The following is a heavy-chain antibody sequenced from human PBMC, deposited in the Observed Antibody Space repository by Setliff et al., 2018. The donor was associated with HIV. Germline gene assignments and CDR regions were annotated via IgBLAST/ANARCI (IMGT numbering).Heavy chain of an antibody. Sequence: PSETLSLTCTVSGDSISTGRYYWGWIRQPPGKGLEWIGSVFYSGSTNFNPPLQSRVTISVDTSKNQFSLKLSSVTAADTAVYYCARHSPSDYWGQGTLVTVSS. V-gene: IGHV4-39*01. J-gene: IGHJ4*02. CDR3: ARHSPSDY. CDR1: GDSISTGRYY. CDR2: VFYSGST.